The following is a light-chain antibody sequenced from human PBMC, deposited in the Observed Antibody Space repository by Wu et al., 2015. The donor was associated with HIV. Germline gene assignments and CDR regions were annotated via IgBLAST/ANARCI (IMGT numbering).Light chain of an antibody. Sequence: DVQMTQSPSTLSASVGDRVTITCRVSQSISSWLAWYQQKPGKAPKVLIYKASSLEGGVPSRFSGSGSGTEFTLTISSLQPDDFATYYCQQYSSNSHSFGQGTKLEIK. CDR3: QQYSSNSHS. J-gene: IGKJ2*03. V-gene: IGKV1-5*03. CDR1: QSISSW. CDR2: KAS.